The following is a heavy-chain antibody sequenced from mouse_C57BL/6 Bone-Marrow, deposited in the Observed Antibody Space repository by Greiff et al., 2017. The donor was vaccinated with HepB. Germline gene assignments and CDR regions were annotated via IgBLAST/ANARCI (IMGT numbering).Heavy chain of an antibody. Sequence: VQLKQPGAELVMPGASVKLSCKASGYTFTSYWMHWVKQRPGQGLEWIGEIDPSDSYTNYNQKFKGKSTLTVDKSSSTAYMQLSSLTSEDSAVYYCARCPAITTVVPYYFDYWGQGTTLTVSS. J-gene: IGHJ2*01. V-gene: IGHV1-69*01. CDR3: ARCPAITTVVPYYFDY. D-gene: IGHD1-1*01. CDR1: GYTFTSYW. CDR2: IDPSDSYT.